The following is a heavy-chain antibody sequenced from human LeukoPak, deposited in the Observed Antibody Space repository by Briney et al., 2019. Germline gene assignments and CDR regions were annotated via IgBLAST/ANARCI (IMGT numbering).Heavy chain of an antibody. CDR3: ARTNYYDSSGYSQPYYFDY. J-gene: IGHJ4*02. V-gene: IGHV4-4*07. CDR1: GGSISSYY. Sequence: SETLSLTCTVSGGSISSYYWSWIRRPAGKGLEWIGRIYTSGSTNYNPSLKSRVTMSVDTSKNQFSLKLSSVTAADTAVYYCARTNYYDSSGYSQPYYFDYWGQGTLVTVSS. CDR2: IYTSGST. D-gene: IGHD3-22*01.